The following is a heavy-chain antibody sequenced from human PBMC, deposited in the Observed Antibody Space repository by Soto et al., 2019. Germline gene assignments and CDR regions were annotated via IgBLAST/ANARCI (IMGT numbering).Heavy chain of an antibody. Sequence: QLQLQESGPGLVKPSETLSLTCTVSAGFISSSSYFWGWIRQPPGKGLEWIGTIYYSGSTYKNPSLKSRVTISVDTSQNQFSLKLSSVTAADTAVYYCARHLGCYDISGFYPRAIDFWGQGTLVTVSS. CDR1: AGFISSSSYF. CDR2: IYYSGST. V-gene: IGHV4-39*01. J-gene: IGHJ4*02. D-gene: IGHD3-22*01. CDR3: ARHLGCYDISGFYPRAIDF.